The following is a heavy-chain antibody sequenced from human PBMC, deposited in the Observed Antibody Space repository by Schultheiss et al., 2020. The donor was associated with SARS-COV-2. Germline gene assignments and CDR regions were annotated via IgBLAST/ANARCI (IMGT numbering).Heavy chain of an antibody. CDR1: GGTFSSYA. V-gene: IGHV1-69*13. Sequence: SVKVSCKASGGTFSSYAISWVRQAPGQGLEWMGGIIPIFGTANYAQKFQGRLTITADESTSTAYMELSSLRSEDTAVYYCAGAPIAAPRRAYYYYGMDVWGQWTTVTVSS. D-gene: IGHD6-13*01. J-gene: IGHJ6*02. CDR2: IIPIFGTA. CDR3: AGAPIAAPRRAYYYYGMDV.